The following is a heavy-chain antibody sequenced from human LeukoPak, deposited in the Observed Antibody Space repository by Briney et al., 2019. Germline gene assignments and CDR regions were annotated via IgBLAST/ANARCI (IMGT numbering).Heavy chain of an antibody. CDR3: ARDGHYYDSSGYYYFPFDY. J-gene: IGHJ4*02. D-gene: IGHD3-22*01. Sequence: PSGTLTLTCTVSGGSISSYYWSWIRQPAGKGLEWIGRIYTSGSTNYNPSLKSRVTMSVDTSKDQFSLKLSSVTAADTAVYYCARDGHYYDSSGYYYFPFDYWGQGTLVTVSS. V-gene: IGHV4-4*07. CDR1: GGSISSYY. CDR2: IYTSGST.